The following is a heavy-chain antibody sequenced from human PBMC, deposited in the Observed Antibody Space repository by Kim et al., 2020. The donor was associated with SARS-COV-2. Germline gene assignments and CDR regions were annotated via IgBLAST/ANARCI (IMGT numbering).Heavy chain of an antibody. V-gene: IGHV3-33*01. CDR2: IWYDGSNK. CDR1: GFTFSSYG. CDR3: ARAVDTAMVTMFRGMDV. D-gene: IGHD5-18*01. J-gene: IGHJ6*02. Sequence: GGSLRLSCAASGFTFSSYGMHWVRQAPGKGLEWVAVIWYDGSNKYYADSVKGRFTISRDNSKNTLYLQMNSLRAEDTAVYYCARAVDTAMVTMFRGMDVWGQGTTVTVSS.